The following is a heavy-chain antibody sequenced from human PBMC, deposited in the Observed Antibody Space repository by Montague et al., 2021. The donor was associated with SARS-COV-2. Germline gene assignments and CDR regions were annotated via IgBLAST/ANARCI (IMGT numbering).Heavy chain of an antibody. Sequence: SETLSLTCTVSGGSVSTYYWSWLRQPPGKGLEWIGFLYFSGSATTYNPSLKSRVTISVDTSKNQFSPTLNSVTAADTAVYFCARDQVLRSWFDPWGQGTLVAVSS. CDR1: GGSVSTYY. CDR3: ARDQVLRSWFDP. J-gene: IGHJ5*02. V-gene: IGHV4-59*02. CDR2: LYFSGSAT.